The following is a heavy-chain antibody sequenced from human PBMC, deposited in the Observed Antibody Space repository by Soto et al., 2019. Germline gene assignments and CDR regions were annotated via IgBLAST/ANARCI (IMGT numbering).Heavy chain of an antibody. CDR1: GFSLSTTGVG. D-gene: IGHD3-10*01. V-gene: IGHV2-5*02. CDR3: AHSHATPPGSGWWYFDL. J-gene: IGHJ2*01. Sequence: QITLKESGPTLVKPTQTLTVTCTFSGFSLSTTGVGVGWIRQPPGKALQWLALIYWDDDKRYSPSLKNRLTITRDTSKNQVVLTLTNLDPVDTATYYCAHSHATPPGSGWWYFDLWGRGTLVTVSS. CDR2: IYWDDDK.